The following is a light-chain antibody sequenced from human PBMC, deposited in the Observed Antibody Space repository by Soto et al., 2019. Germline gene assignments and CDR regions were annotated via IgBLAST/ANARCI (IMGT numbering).Light chain of an antibody. CDR3: QQYDILPIT. Sequence: EIQITQSPSSLFASVGDRVTITCQATQDINIYLNWYQQKPGKAPNLLIYDASNLEIGVPSRFSGSGSGTHFTFTISSLQTEDIGTYYCQQYDILPITFGRGTRLEIK. J-gene: IGKJ5*01. CDR1: QDINIY. CDR2: DAS. V-gene: IGKV1-33*01.